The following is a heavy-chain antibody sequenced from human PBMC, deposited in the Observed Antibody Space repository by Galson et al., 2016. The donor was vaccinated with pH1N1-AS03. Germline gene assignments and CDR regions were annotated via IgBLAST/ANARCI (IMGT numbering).Heavy chain of an antibody. CDR3: ARHPRVNWNHGEPFDY. Sequence: SLRLSCAASGFTVSSKYMSWVRQAPGKGLEWVSVIYSGSTTYYEDSVKGRFTISRDNSKNTLYLQMYSLRAEDTAVYYCARHPRVNWNHGEPFDYWGQGTLVTVSS. J-gene: IGHJ4*02. D-gene: IGHD1-14*01. V-gene: IGHV3-66*04. CDR1: GFTVSSKY. CDR2: IYSGSTT.